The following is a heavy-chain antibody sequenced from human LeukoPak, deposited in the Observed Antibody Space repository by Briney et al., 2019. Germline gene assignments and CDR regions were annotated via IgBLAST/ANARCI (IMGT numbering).Heavy chain of an antibody. V-gene: IGHV3-30*03. CDR1: GFTFSSYG. D-gene: IGHD3-10*01. CDR3: SSGFGELLQIDY. J-gene: IGHJ4*02. CDR2: ISHDGSNK. Sequence: GGSLRLSCAASGFTFSSYGMHWVRHAPGKGLEWVAVISHDGSNKYYADSVKGRFTISRDNSKNTLYLQMNSLRAEDTAVYYCSSGFGELLQIDYWGQGTLVTVSS.